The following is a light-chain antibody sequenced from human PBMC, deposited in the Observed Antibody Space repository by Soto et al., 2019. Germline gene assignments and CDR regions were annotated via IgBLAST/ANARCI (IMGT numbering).Light chain of an antibody. CDR2: GAS. J-gene: IGKJ1*01. V-gene: IGKV3-20*01. CDR1: QSVSSIY. CDR3: QQYGSSPPWT. Sequence: EIGLTQSPGTLSLSPGERATLSCRASQSVSSIYLAWYQQKPGQAPRLLIYGASSRATGIPDRFSGSGSGTDFTLTISRLEPEDFAVYYCQQYGSSPPWTFGQGSKA.